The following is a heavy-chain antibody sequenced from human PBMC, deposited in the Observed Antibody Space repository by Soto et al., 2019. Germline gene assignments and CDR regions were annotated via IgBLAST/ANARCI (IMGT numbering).Heavy chain of an antibody. CDR2: MNPNSGNT. CDR3: ARGNFDWLFDDAFDI. J-gene: IGHJ3*02. CDR1: GYTFTSYD. Sequence: ASVKVSCKASGYTFTSYDSNWVRQATGQGLEWMGWMNPNSGNTGYAQKFQGRVTMTRNTSISTAYMELSSLRSEDTAVYYCARGNFDWLFDDAFDIWGQGTMVTVSS. V-gene: IGHV1-8*01. D-gene: IGHD3-9*01.